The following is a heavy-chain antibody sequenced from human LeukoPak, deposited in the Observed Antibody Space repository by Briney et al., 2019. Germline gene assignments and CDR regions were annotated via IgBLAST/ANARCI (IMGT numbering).Heavy chain of an antibody. Sequence: SETLSLTCSVSGASVSSDLWSWIRQPPGRGLEWIGNIYYSGSTNYNPSLKSRVTISVDRSKNQFSLKLSSVTAADTAVYYCARVFPLAVNDGFDIWGQGTKVTVSS. D-gene: IGHD2-21*01. CDR2: IYYSGST. CDR3: ARVFPLAVNDGFDI. V-gene: IGHV4-59*02. J-gene: IGHJ3*02. CDR1: GASVSSDL.